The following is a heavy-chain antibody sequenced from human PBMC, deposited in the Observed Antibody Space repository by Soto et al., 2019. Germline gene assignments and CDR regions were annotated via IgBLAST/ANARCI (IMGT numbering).Heavy chain of an antibody. Sequence: PSETLSLTCTVSGGSISSSSYYWGWIRQPPGKGLEWIGSINYSGSTYYNPSLKSRVTISVDTSKNQFSLKLSSVTAADTAVYYCARFLPPGAGGAARSWFDPWGQGTLVTVSS. J-gene: IGHJ5*02. D-gene: IGHD6-6*01. CDR2: INYSGST. CDR1: GGSISSSSYY. V-gene: IGHV4-39*01. CDR3: ARFLPPGAGGAARSWFDP.